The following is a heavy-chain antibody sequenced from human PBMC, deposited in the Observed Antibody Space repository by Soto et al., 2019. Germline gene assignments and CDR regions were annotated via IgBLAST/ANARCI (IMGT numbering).Heavy chain of an antibody. CDR1: GFTFDDYA. Sequence: PGGSLRLSCAASGFTFDDYAMHWVRQAPGKGLEWVSGISWNSGSIGYADSVKGRFTISRDNAKNSLYLQMNSLRAEDTAVYYCARDLLLGDTAMARYYYYYYGMDVWGQGTTVTVSS. V-gene: IGHV3-9*01. CDR3: ARDLLLGDTAMARYYYYYYGMDV. CDR2: ISWNSGSI. D-gene: IGHD5-18*01. J-gene: IGHJ6*02.